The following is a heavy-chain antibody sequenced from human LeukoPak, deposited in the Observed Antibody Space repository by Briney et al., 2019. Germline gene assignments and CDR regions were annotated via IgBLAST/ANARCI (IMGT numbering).Heavy chain of an antibody. D-gene: IGHD6-19*01. CDR3: ARGGWSRGWFDP. CDR1: GFTFRDYY. CDR2: ITMTGSVI. Sequence: GGSLRLSCAASGFTFRDYYMSWIRQAPGKGLEWISYITMTGSVIQYSDSVKGRFTTSRDNAKNSLYLQMNSLRAEDTAVYYCARGGWSRGWFDPWGQGTLVTVSS. V-gene: IGHV3-11*01. J-gene: IGHJ5*02.